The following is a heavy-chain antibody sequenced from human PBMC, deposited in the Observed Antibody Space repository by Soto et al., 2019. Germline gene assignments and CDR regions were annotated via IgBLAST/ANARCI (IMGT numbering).Heavy chain of an antibody. CDR1: GASISSSPHY. CDR3: ARLGTRPGVTRLDAPPFIGVDA. CDR2: VHYSGNS. Sequence: PSETLSLTCTVSGASISSSPHYWFWIRQSPAKGLYWIGSVHYSGNSAYRPSLKSRLTISIDTSRNQFSLRLTSVTVADTAVYFCARLGTRPGVTRLDAPPFIGVDAWGQGILVT. J-gene: IGHJ5*02. V-gene: IGHV4-39*01. D-gene: IGHD3-3*01.